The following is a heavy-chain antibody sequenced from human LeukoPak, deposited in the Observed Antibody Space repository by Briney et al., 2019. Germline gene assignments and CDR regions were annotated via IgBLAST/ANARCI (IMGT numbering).Heavy chain of an antibody. CDR1: GFTCSSYG. CDR2: ISYDGSNK. D-gene: IGHD6-13*01. CDR3: AKDEYSSSWYYYYYGMDV. J-gene: IGHJ6*04. Sequence: GGSLRLSCAASGFTCSSYGMHWVRQAPGKGLEWVAVISYDGSNKYYADSVKGRFTISRDNSKNTLYLQMNSLRAEDTAVYYCAKDEYSSSWYYYYYGMDVWGKGTTVTVSS. V-gene: IGHV3-30*18.